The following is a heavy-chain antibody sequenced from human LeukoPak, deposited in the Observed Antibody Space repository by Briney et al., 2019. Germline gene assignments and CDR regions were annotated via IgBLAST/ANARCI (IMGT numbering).Heavy chain of an antibody. CDR3: ARHENYYGSGGGTITGFDP. V-gene: IGHV4-4*07. Sequence: SETLSLTCTVSGGSISSYYWSWIRQPAGKGLEWIGRIYTSGSTNYNPSLKSRVTMSVDTSKNQFSLKLSSVTAADTAVYYCARHENYYGSGGGTITGFDPWGQGTLVTVSS. CDR1: GGSISSYY. CDR2: IYTSGST. D-gene: IGHD3-10*01. J-gene: IGHJ5*02.